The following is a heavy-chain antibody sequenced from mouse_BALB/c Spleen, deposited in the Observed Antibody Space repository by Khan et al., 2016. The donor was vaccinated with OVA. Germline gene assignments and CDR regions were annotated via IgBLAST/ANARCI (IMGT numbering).Heavy chain of an antibody. CDR3: VRSGYGSFAF. CDR2: IYPNDGGS. Sequence: VQLQQSGPELVKPGASVKISCKASGYTFSDYNMDWVKQSHGKRLEWLGYIYPNDGGSGYNQKFKTKATLTVDMSSSTAYMELRSLTSEDSSVYYCVRSGYGSFAFWGQGTLVTVP. CDR1: GYTFSDYN. V-gene: IGHV1S29*02. D-gene: IGHD1-2*01. J-gene: IGHJ3*01.